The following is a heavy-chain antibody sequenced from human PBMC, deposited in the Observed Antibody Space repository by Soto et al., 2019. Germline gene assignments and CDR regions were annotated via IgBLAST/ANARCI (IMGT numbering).Heavy chain of an antibody. V-gene: IGHV3-15*07. CDR3: TTGPAVAWT. D-gene: IGHD6-19*01. J-gene: IGHJ5*02. CDR2: IKSISDGGTA. Sequence: EVQLVESGGGLVKPGGSLRLSCAASGYTFSHGWMNWVRQAPGKGLEWVGRIKSISDGGTAEYAAPVNGRFSISRDESKKTMYLEMNSLKTEDTGVYFCTTGPAVAWTWGQGTLVIVSS. CDR1: GYTFSHGW.